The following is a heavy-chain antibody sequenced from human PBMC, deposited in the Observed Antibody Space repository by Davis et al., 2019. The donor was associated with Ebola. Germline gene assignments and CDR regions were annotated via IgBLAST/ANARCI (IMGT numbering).Heavy chain of an antibody. J-gene: IGHJ4*02. CDR3: ACYVLG. CDR2: INRDGTTT. Sequence: HTGGSLRPSGPAPGSTLPNKWTSWVRQVPGKGRVWVSSINRDGTTTTYVDAVKGRFTISRDNAKNTLYLQMNSLRFEDTAVYYCACYVLGWGQGTLVTVSS. CDR1: GSTLPNKW. V-gene: IGHV3-74*01. D-gene: IGHD2-8*01.